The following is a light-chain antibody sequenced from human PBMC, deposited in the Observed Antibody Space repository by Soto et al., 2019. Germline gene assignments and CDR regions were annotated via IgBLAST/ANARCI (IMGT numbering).Light chain of an antibody. CDR3: QQYHNWPPQYT. V-gene: IGKV3-15*01. Sequence: EIVMTQSPATLSVSPGERATLSCRASQTVASNLAWYQQKPGQAPRLLIHGSSTRATGVPARFSGSGSGTEFPLTISSLQSEDFAVYYCQQYHNWPPQYTFGQGTKLQI. CDR1: QTVASN. CDR2: GSS. J-gene: IGKJ2*01.